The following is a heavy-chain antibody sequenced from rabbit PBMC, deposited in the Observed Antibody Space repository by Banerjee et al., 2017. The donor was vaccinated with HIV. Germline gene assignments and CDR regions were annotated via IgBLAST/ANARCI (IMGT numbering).Heavy chain of an antibody. D-gene: IGHD4-1*01. CDR2: IDPVFGST. V-gene: IGHV1S47*01. Sequence: QEQLVESGGGLVQPGGSLKLSCKASGFDFSSYGVSWVRQAPGKGLEWIGYIDPVFGSTYYASWVNGRFTISSHNAQNTLYLQLNSLTAADTATYFCVRVLDSSGWGVWDLWGQGTLVTVS. CDR1: GFDFSSYG. J-gene: IGHJ4*01. CDR3: VRVLDSSGWGVWDL.